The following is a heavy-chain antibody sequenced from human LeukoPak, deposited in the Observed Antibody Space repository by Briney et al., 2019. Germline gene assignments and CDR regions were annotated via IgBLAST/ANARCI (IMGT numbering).Heavy chain of an antibody. J-gene: IGHJ5*02. V-gene: IGHV3-21*01. Sequence: GGSLRLSCAASGFTFSSYSMNWVRQAPGKGLEWVSSISSSSSYIYYADSVKGRFAISRDNAKNSLYLQMNSLRAEDTAVYYCASRYRVDFWSGYPRPGFDPWGQGTLVTVSS. CDR3: ASRYRVDFWSGYPRPGFDP. D-gene: IGHD3-3*01. CDR1: GFTFSSYS. CDR2: ISSSSSYI.